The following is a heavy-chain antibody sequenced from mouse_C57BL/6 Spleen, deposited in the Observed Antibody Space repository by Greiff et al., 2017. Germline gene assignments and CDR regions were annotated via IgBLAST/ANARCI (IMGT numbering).Heavy chain of an antibody. D-gene: IGHD2-3*01. CDR2: IYPGDGDT. CDR1: GYAFSSYW. V-gene: IGHV1-80*01. J-gene: IGHJ4*01. CDR3: ARDDGYQILYAMDY. Sequence: QVQLKESGAELVKPGASVKISCKASGYAFSSYWMNWVKQRPGKGLEWIGQIYPGDGDTNYNGKFKGKATLTADKSSSTAYMQLSSLTSEDSAVYFCARDDGYQILYAMDYWGQGTSVTVSS.